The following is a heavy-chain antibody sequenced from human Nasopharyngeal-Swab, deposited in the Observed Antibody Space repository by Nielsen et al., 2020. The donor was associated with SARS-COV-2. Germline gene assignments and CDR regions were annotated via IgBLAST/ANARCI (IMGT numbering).Heavy chain of an antibody. J-gene: IGHJ6*02. CDR2: INRSGSA. CDR1: GVSINSDDYY. CDR3: ARGQDCAGGSCYYYGMDV. D-gene: IGHD2-8*02. V-gene: IGHV4-30-4*01. Sequence: LRLSCTVSGVSINSDDYYWSWIRQSPGKGLEWIGEINRSGSANYNPSLKSRVTISADTSSNQFSLKLTSVTAADTAVYYCARGQDCAGGSCYYYGMDVWGQGTTVTISS.